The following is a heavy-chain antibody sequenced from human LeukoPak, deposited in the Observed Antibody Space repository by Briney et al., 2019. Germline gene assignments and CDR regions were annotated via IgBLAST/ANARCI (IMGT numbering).Heavy chain of an antibody. CDR1: GFSFSNYA. CDR3: AKWGDYDVLTGYYDSDY. V-gene: IGHV3-23*01. J-gene: IGHJ4*02. D-gene: IGHD3-9*01. CDR2: ISGRDDST. Sequence: PGASLRLSCAASGFSFSNYAMSWVRQVPGKGLEWVSAISGRDDSTYYADSVKGRFTISRDTSKNTLYLQMNSLRAEDTAVYYCAKWGDYDVLTGYYDSDYWGQGTLVTASS.